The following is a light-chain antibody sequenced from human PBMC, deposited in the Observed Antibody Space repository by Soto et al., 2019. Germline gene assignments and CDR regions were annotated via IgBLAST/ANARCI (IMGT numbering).Light chain of an antibody. J-gene: IGKJ1*01. V-gene: IGKV1-5*01. CDR3: QQYNSYSPWT. CDR1: QTISSW. CDR2: DGS. Sequence: DIQMTQSPSTLSGSVGDRVTITCRASQTISSWLAWYQQKPGKAPKLLIYDGSSLESGVTSRFSGSGSGTEFTLTISSLQPDDFATYYCQQYNSYSPWTFGQGTKVDIK.